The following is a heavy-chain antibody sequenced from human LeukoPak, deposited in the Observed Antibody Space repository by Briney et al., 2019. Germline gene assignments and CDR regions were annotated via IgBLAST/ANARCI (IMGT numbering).Heavy chain of an antibody. V-gene: IGHV3-23*01. D-gene: IGHD6-13*01. J-gene: IGHJ4*02. CDR2: ISCRCNST. CDR1: GFTFSTYA. CDR3: AKVAAGRWFFDS. Sequence: GGSLRLSCAASGFTFSTYAMSWVRQAPGKGLEGVSGISCRCNSTYYADSVKGRFPISRDNSKNTLYRQRHGRRREDTPLSYCAKVAAGRWFFDSWGKGKLVTVSS.